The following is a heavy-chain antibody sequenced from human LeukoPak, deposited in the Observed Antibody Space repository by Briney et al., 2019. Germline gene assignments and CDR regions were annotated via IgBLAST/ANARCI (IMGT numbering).Heavy chain of an antibody. CDR3: AKDADCSSTSCYTPDY. J-gene: IGHJ4*02. Sequence: GGSLRLSCAASGFTFSRNSMNWVRQAPGKGLEWVSSISSSSSYIYYADSVKGRFTISRDNAKNSLYLQMNSLRAEDTAVYYCAKDADCSSTSCYTPDYWGQGTLVTVSS. V-gene: IGHV3-21*01. CDR2: ISSSSSYI. CDR1: GFTFSRNS. D-gene: IGHD2-2*02.